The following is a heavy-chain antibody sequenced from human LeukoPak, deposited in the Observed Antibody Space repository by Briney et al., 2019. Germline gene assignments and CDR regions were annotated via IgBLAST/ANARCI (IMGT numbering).Heavy chain of an antibody. CDR2: INPSGGST. Sequence: GASVKVSYKASGYTFTSYYMHWVRQAPGQGLEWMGIINPSGGSTSYAQKFQGRVTMTRNTSISTAYMELSSLRSEDTAVYYCARVPPIAAAGSYYFDYWGQGTLVTVSS. D-gene: IGHD6-13*01. J-gene: IGHJ4*02. V-gene: IGHV1-46*01. CDR1: GYTFTSYY. CDR3: ARVPPIAAAGSYYFDY.